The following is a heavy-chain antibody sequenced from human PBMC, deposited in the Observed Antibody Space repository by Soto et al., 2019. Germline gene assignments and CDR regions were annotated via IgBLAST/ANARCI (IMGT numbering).Heavy chain of an antibody. Sequence: EVQLLESGGGLVQPGGSLRLSCAASGFTFRNYAMSWVRQAPGKGLEWVSTISGSGGSTFYADSVKGRFTISRDNSRNTLCLQMNSLRAEDTAIYFCARGDDILTGPVFDYWGQGTLVTVSS. D-gene: IGHD3-9*01. CDR3: ARGDDILTGPVFDY. CDR1: GFTFRNYA. J-gene: IGHJ4*02. CDR2: ISGSGGST. V-gene: IGHV3-23*01.